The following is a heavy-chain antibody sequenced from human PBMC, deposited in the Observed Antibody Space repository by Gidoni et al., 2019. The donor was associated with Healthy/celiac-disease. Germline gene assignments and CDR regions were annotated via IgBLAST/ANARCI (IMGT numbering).Heavy chain of an antibody. D-gene: IGHD1-26*01. CDR3: ARVGGATTFAFDI. V-gene: IGHV1-69*04. Sequence: QVQLVQSGAEVTKPGSSVKVSCKASGGTFSSYAISWVRQAPGQGLEWMGRIIPILGIANYAQKFQGRVTITADKSTSTAYMELSSLRSEDTAVYYCARVGGATTFAFDIWGQGTMVTVSS. J-gene: IGHJ3*02. CDR1: GGTFSSYA. CDR2: IIPILGIA.